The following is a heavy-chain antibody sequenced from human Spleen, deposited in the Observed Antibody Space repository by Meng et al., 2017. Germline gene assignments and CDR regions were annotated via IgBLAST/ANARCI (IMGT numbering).Heavy chain of an antibody. CDR2: INHSRST. J-gene: IGHJ4*02. V-gene: IGHV4-34*01. D-gene: IGHD2-15*01. CDR1: SGSY. Sequence: QVQLQQWGAGLLKPSETLSLTCAVYSGSYWNWIRQPPGKGLEWIGEINHSRSTNYNPSLKSRVTISIDKSKNQFSLKLSSVTAADTAVYYCARYYCSGGTCYYFDYWGQGILVTVSS. CDR3: ARYYCSGGTCYYFDY.